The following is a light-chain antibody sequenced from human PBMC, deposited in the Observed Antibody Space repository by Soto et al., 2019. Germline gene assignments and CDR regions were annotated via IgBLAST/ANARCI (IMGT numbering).Light chain of an antibody. CDR1: SSDVGGYTS. CDR3: NAPGGSSPLYV. Sequence: QSALTQPASVSGSPGQSITISCTGTSSDVGGYTSVSWYQQPPGKVPTPIIHEVSNRHSGASKRFTGSKSANTASLTISGLQTEYAADYYGNAPGGSSPLYVCGTATKVTV. V-gene: IGLV2-14*01. CDR2: EVS. J-gene: IGLJ1*01.